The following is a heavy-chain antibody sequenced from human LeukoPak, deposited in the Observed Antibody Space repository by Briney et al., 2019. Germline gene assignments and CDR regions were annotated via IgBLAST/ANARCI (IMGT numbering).Heavy chain of an antibody. CDR2: IYHGGST. J-gene: IGHJ4*02. Sequence: SETLSLTCTVSGYSINSNYYWGWIRQPPGKGLEWIGSIYHGGSTYYNPSLKSRVTISVDTSKNQFSLQLNSVTPEDTAVYYCARENLWLVVDYWGQGTLVTVSS. CDR3: ARENLWLVVDY. V-gene: IGHV4-38-2*02. CDR1: GYSINSNYY. D-gene: IGHD6-19*01.